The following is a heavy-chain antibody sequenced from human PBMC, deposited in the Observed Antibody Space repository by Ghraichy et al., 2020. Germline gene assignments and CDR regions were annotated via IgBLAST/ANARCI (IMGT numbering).Heavy chain of an antibody. D-gene: IGHD2-21*01. Sequence: SETLSLTCAVSGGSFSGYYWSWIRPTPGKGLEWIGEINDSGNTKFNPSLKSRLTISVDTAKNQFSLRLTSVTAADTAVYYCSRRSLRSTVVVAPLPRAGFDPWGQGTLVTVSS. CDR2: INDSGNT. V-gene: IGHV4-34*01. CDR1: GGSFSGYY. CDR3: SRRSLRSTVVVAPLPRAGFDP. J-gene: IGHJ5*02.